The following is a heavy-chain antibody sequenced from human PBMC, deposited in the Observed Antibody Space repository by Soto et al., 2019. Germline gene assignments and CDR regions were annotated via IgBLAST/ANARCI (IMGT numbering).Heavy chain of an antibody. D-gene: IGHD6-13*01. CDR2: ISANSGNT. CDR3: ARIPDQYSSRYYQYGMDV. J-gene: IGHJ6*02. Sequence: QVQLVQSGAEVKKPGASVKVSCKAPGYIFTNYGISWVRQAPGQGLEWMGWISANSGNTNYAQNIQGRVTVTTDTSTGTVYMELRRLRSDDTAVYYCARIPDQYSSRYYQYGMDVWGLGTTVTVSS. V-gene: IGHV1-18*01. CDR1: GYIFTNYG.